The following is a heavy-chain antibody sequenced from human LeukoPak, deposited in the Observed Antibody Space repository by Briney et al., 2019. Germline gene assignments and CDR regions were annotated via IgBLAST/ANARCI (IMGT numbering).Heavy chain of an antibody. Sequence: GGSLRLSCAASGFTFSSYEMNWVRQAPGKGLEWVSYISSSGSTLYYADSVKGRFTISRDNAKNSLYLQMNSLRAEDTAVYYCACLRGIVVVPAASYYYYMDVWGKGTTVTVSS. CDR1: GFTFSSYE. CDR3: ACLRGIVVVPAASYYYYMDV. J-gene: IGHJ6*03. V-gene: IGHV3-48*03. CDR2: ISSSGSTL. D-gene: IGHD2-2*01.